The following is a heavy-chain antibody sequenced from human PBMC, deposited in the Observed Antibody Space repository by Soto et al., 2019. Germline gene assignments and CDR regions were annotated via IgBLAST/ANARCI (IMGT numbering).Heavy chain of an antibody. D-gene: IGHD3-10*01. V-gene: IGHV3-30*03. CDR1: GFTFISYA. CDR3: ARGYYYGSGSYRPPFDY. Sequence: QVQLVESGGGVVQSGRSLRLSCAASGFTFISYAMHWVRQAPGKGLEWVAAISYDGNNKYYADSVKGRFTISRDNSKNTLYLQMDSLKAEDTAVYYCARGYYYGSGSYRPPFDYWGRGTLVTVSS. CDR2: ISYDGNNK. J-gene: IGHJ4*02.